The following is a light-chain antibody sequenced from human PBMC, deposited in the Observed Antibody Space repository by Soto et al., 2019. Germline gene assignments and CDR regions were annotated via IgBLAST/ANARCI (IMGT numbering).Light chain of an antibody. J-gene: IGKJ3*01. CDR2: DAS. CDR1: QDISNY. CDR3: QQYDNLPIT. Sequence: DIQMTQSPSSLSASVGDRVTITFQASQDISNYLNWYQHKPGKAPKLLIYDASNLETGVPSRFSGSGSGTDFTFTISSLQPEDIATYYCQQYDNLPITFGPGTKVDIK. V-gene: IGKV1-33*01.